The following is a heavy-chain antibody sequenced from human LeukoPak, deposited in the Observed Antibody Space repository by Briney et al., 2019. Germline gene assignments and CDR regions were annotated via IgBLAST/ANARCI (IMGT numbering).Heavy chain of an antibody. J-gene: IGHJ2*01. CDR1: GGSFSGYY. D-gene: IGHD2-15*01. V-gene: IGHV4-34*01. Sequence: PSETLSLTCAVYGGSFSGYYWSWIRQPPGKGLEWIGEINHSGRTNYNPSLKSRVTISVDSSKNQFSLRLSFVTAADTAVYYCARILGYCSGGTCPERYSDLWGRGTLVTVSS. CDR2: INHSGRT. CDR3: ARILGYCSGGTCPERYSDL.